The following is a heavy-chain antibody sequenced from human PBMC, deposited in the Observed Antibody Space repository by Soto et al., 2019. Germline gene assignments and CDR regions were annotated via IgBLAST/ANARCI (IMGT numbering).Heavy chain of an antibody. Sequence: GGSLRLSCAASGFTFSSYAMHWVRQAPGKGLEWVAVISYDGSNKYYADSVKGRFTISRDNSKNTLYLQMNSLRAEDTAVYYCARDKATSGRLTMIVVVITGNWFDPWGQGTLVTVSS. D-gene: IGHD3-22*01. CDR1: GFTFSSYA. V-gene: IGHV3-30-3*01. CDR2: ISYDGSNK. J-gene: IGHJ5*02. CDR3: ARDKATSGRLTMIVVVITGNWFDP.